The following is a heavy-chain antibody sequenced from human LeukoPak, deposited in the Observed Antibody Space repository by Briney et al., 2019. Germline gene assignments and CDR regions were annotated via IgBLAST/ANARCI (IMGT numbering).Heavy chain of an antibody. CDR1: GFTFRSYA. CDR3: ARVLGIVGG. J-gene: IGHJ4*02. D-gene: IGHD1-26*01. Sequence: GGSLRLSCAASGFTFRSYAMRWVRQAPGKGLEWVSAISGSGGSTYYADSVKGRFTISRDNSKNTLYLQMSSLRAEDTAVYYCARVLGIVGGWGQGTLVTVSS. V-gene: IGHV3-23*01. CDR2: ISGSGGST.